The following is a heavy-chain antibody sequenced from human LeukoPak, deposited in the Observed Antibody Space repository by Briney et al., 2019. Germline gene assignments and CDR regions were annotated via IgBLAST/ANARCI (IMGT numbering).Heavy chain of an antibody. CDR3: ASGGMARGVWSDYYYMDV. V-gene: IGHV3-20*04. CDR1: GFTFDDYG. Sequence: PGGSLRLSCAASGFTFDDYGMSWVRQAPGKGLEWVSGINWNGGSTGYADSVKGRFTISRDNAKNSLYLQMNSLRAEDTALYYCASGGMARGVWSDYYYMDVWGKGTTVTVSS. J-gene: IGHJ6*03. CDR2: INWNGGST. D-gene: IGHD3-10*01.